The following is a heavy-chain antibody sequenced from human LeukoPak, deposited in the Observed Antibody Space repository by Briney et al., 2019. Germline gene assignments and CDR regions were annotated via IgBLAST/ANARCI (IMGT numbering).Heavy chain of an antibody. J-gene: IGHJ4*02. V-gene: IGHV1-2*02. CDR2: INPNSGGT. CDR3: ARVNTDSSGYYNYFDY. Sequence: GASVKVSCKASGYTFTGYYMHWVRQAPGQGLEWMGWINPNSGGTNYAQKFQGRVTMTRDTSISTAYMELSRLRSDDTAVYYCARVNTDSSGYYNYFDYWGQGTLVTVSS. D-gene: IGHD3-22*01. CDR1: GYTFTGYY.